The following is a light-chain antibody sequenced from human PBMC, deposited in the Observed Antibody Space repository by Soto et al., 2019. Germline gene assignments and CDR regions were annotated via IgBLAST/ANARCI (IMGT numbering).Light chain of an antibody. CDR2: GPS. CDR3: QQYDSSPPT. CDR1: QSISSSY. Sequence: EIVLTQSPGTLSLSPGEGPTLSCRASQSISSSYLAWYQQKPGQAPRLLIYGPSSSATGIPDRFSGSGSGKDFTLPISRLEPEDFAVYFCQQYDSSPPTFGQGTKLEIK. V-gene: IGKV3-20*01. J-gene: IGKJ2*01.